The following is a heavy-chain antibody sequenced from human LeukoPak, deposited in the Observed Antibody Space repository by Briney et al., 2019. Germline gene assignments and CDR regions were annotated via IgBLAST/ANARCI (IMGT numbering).Heavy chain of an antibody. CDR3: AILRTASDDY. J-gene: IGHJ4*02. Sequence: PGGSLRLSCAASGFIRSYWMTWVRQAPGKGLEWVANIKQDGSERYYVDSVKGRFTISRDNAKNSLYLQMDSLRAEDTAVYYCAILRTASDDYWGQGTLVTVSS. CDR1: GFIRSYW. V-gene: IGHV3-7*01. CDR2: IKQDGSER. D-gene: IGHD6-13*01.